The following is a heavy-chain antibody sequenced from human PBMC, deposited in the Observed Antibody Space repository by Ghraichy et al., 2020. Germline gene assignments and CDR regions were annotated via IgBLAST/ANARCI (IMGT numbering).Heavy chain of an antibody. Sequence: SETLSLTCTVSGGSISSYYWSWIRQPPGKGLEWIGYIYYSGSTNYNPSLKSRVTISVDTSKNQFSLKLSSVTAADTAVYYCARGHYGGSMRSWGQGTLVTVSS. V-gene: IGHV4-59*01. CDR1: GGSISSYY. J-gene: IGHJ5*02. CDR2: IYYSGST. D-gene: IGHD4-23*01. CDR3: ARGHYGGSMRS.